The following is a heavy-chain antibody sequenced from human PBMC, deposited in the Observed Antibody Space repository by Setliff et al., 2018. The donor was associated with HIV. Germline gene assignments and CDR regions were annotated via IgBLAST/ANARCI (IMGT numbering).Heavy chain of an antibody. CDR1: GGTFSSYS. D-gene: IGHD3-10*01. CDR3: ARGDYGSGSYYPYYFYYGMDV. J-gene: IGHJ6*02. Sequence: ASVKVSCKASGGTFSSYSINWVRQAPGQGLEWMGGIIPIYGTPIYAQKFQGRVTITADESTSTAYMELSSLRSENTAVYYCARGDYGSGSYYPYYFYYGMDVWGQGTTVTVSS. CDR2: IIPIYGTP. V-gene: IGHV1-69*13.